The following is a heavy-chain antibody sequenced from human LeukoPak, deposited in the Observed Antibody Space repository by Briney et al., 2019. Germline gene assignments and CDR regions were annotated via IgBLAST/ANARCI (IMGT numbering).Heavy chain of an antibody. V-gene: IGHV4-34*01. CDR1: GGSFSGYY. J-gene: IGHJ6*03. Sequence: PSETLSLTCAVYGGSFSGYYWSWIRQPPGKGLEWIGEINHSGSTNYNPSLKSRVTISVDTSKNQFSLKLSSVTAADTAVYYCAMYLAAAGTTSYYYYYMDVWGKGTTVTVSS. D-gene: IGHD6-13*01. CDR2: INHSGST. CDR3: AMYLAAAGTTSYYYYYMDV.